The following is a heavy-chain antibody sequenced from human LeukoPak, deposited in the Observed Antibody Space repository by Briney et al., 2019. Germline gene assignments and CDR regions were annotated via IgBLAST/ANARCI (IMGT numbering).Heavy chain of an antibody. Sequence: SVKVSCKASGYTFTGYYMHWVRQAPGQGLEWMGRTIPILGIANYAQKFQGRVTITADKSTSTAYMELSSLRSEDTAVYYCATTVVTLDAFDIWGQGTMVTVSS. CDR3: ATTVVTLDAFDI. D-gene: IGHD4-23*01. CDR2: TIPILGIA. J-gene: IGHJ3*02. CDR1: GYTFTGYY. V-gene: IGHV1-69*02.